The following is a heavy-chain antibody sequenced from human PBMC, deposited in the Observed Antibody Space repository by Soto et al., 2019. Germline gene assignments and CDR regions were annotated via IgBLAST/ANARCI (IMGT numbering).Heavy chain of an antibody. CDR1: GYSFTNYC. CDR2: INPRTGST. CDR3: ARDGGLLTASWHYDR. Sequence: QVQLVQSGADVKKPGTSVKVSCKAAGYSFTNYCMYWVRQAPGQGLEWMGMINPRTGSTRYARKFQDRVTLNRDTSTTTVYMELSTLISDDTAVYYCARDGGLLTASWHYDRWGPRTLVTVS. V-gene: IGHV1-46*01. J-gene: IGHJ2*01. D-gene: IGHD2-15*01.